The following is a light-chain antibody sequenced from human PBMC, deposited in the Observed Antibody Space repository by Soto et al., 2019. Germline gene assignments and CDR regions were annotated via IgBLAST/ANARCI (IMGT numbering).Light chain of an antibody. V-gene: IGKV1-39*01. Sequence: DIQMTQSPSSLSASVGDRVTITCRPSQSISTYLNWYQQKPGKAPKLLIYAASSLQSGVPSRFSGSGSGTDFTFTISSLQLEDFATYYCQRTYITPWTFGQGTKVEIK. CDR2: AAS. J-gene: IGKJ1*01. CDR3: QRTYITPWT. CDR1: QSISTY.